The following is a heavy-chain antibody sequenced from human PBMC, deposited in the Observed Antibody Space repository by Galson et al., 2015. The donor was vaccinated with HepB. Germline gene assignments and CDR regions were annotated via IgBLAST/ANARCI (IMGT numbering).Heavy chain of an antibody. V-gene: IGHV4-59*11. CDR3: ARNPRMGSFDI. Sequence: VQLQESGPGLVKPSETLSLTCNVSGGSMNNHQWAWIRQPPGKRLEWIGSLFYSGTTSYNPSLRSRVILSGDTSTNQFSLKVMFLSAADTSVYYCARNPRMGSFDIWGRGTLVSVSS. CDR1: GGSMNNHQ. CDR2: LFYSGTT. J-gene: IGHJ3*02.